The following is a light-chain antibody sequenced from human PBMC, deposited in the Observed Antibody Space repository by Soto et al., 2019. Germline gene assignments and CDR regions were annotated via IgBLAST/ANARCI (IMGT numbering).Light chain of an antibody. CDR1: QGVSNY. J-gene: IGKJ1*01. V-gene: IGKV1-39*01. CDR2: TVS. Sequence: DIQMTQSPSSLAASVGYRFTITCRASQGVSNYLNWYQQKTGKPPRLLIYTVSSLQNGVSSRCSGSGSGTDFTLTINSLQPQDFETYFCQQSYSSPQTFGQGTKVDIK. CDR3: QQSYSSPQT.